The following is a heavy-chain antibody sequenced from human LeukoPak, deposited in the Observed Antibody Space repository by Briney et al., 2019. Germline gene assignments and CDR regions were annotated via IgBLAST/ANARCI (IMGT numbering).Heavy chain of an antibody. D-gene: IGHD1-26*01. J-gene: IGHJ6*02. V-gene: IGHV4-39*07. CDR1: GGSISSSSYY. Sequence: PSETLSLTCTVSGGSISSSSYYWGWIRQPPGKGLEWIGSIYYSGSTYYNPSLKSRVTISVDTSKNQFSLKLSSVTAADTAVYYCARDRAVGATIGMDVWGQGTTVTVSS. CDR3: ARDRAVGATIGMDV. CDR2: IYYSGST.